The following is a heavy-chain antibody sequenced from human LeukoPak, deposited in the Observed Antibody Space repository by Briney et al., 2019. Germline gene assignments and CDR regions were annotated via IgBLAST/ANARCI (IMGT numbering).Heavy chain of an antibody. D-gene: IGHD5-18*01. CDR2: IYYSGST. V-gene: IGHV4-59*08. CDR1: GGSISGYY. J-gene: IGHJ4*02. CDR3: ARLLRYSYGDEDLDY. Sequence: PSETLSLTCTVSGGSISGYYWSWIRQPPGKGLEWIGYIYYSGSTNYNPSLKSRVTISVDTSKNQFSLKLSSVTAADTAVYYCARLLRYSYGDEDLDYWGQGTLVTVSS.